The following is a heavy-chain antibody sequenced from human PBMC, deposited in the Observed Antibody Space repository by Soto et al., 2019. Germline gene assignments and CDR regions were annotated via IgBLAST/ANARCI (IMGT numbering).Heavy chain of an antibody. Sequence: RASVEVSCKXSGYTFTGYGFSWVRQAPGQGLEWMGWISPYKGNTKYAQKFQDRVTMTTDTFTSTAYMELRSLRYEDTAVNYCARDLDGSGSYYTDYWGQGTLVTVSS. CDR1: GYTFTGYG. CDR3: ARDLDGSGSYYTDY. V-gene: IGHV1-18*01. D-gene: IGHD3-10*01. J-gene: IGHJ4*02. CDR2: ISPYKGNT.